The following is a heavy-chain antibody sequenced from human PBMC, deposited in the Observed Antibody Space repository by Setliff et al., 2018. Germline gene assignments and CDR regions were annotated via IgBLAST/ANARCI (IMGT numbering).Heavy chain of an antibody. CDR1: GLTFSDYY. J-gene: IGHJ6*02. Sequence: GGSLRLSCAASGLTFSDYYMRWIRQAPGKGLEWVSYISSSGSTIYYADSVKGRFTISRDNAKNSLYLQMNSLRAEDTAVYYCTRVGRQLVYYYYGMDVWGQGTTVTVSS. CDR2: ISSSGSTI. D-gene: IGHD6-13*01. V-gene: IGHV3-11*01. CDR3: TRVGRQLVYYYYGMDV.